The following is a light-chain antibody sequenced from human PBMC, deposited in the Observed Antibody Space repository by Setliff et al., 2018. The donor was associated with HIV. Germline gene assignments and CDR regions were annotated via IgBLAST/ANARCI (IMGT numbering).Light chain of an antibody. V-gene: IGLV2-11*01. Sequence: QSVLTQPRSVSGSPGQSVTIFCSGSSTTFGTYNYFPCYQQQPGEDPRLIIYDLSERPPGVPDRFSGSMSGNTASLTISVLQAEDEADYYCCSNAARPTLYVFGSGTKLTVL. CDR2: DLS. J-gene: IGLJ1*01. CDR1: STTFGTYNY. CDR3: CSNAARPTLYV.